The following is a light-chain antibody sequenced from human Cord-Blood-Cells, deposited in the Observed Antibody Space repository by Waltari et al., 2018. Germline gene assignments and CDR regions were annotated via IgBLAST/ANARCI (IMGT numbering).Light chain of an antibody. CDR1: KLGDKY. CDR3: QAWDSSTYV. Sequence: SYELTQPPSVSVSPGQTASIPRSGDKLGDKYACWYQQKPGQPPVLVIYQDSKRPSGIPERFSGSNSGNTATLTISGTQAMDEADYYCQAWDSSTYVFGTGTKVTVL. CDR2: QDS. V-gene: IGLV3-1*01. J-gene: IGLJ1*01.